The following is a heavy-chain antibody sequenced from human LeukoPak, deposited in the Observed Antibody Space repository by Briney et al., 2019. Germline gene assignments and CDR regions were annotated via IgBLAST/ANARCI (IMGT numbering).Heavy chain of an antibody. CDR3: ARVKTVKGYCSSTSCYNWFDP. CDR2: IYYSGST. CDR1: GGSISSYY. D-gene: IGHD2-2*01. V-gene: IGHV4-59*12. J-gene: IGHJ5*02. Sequence: SETLSLTCTVSGGSISSYYWSWIRQPPGKGLEWIGYIYYSGSTNYNPSLKSRVTMSVDTSKNQFSLKLSSVTAADTAVYYCARVKTVKGYCSSTSCYNWFDPWGQGTLVTVSS.